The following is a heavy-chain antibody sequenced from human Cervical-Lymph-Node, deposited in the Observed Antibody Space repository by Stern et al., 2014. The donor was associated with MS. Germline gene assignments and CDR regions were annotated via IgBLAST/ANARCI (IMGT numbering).Heavy chain of an antibody. Sequence: QLQLQESGPGLVKPSETLSLTCTVSGASINSSPYYWGWIRQTPGKGLEWIGNIHFGGSTYYNLSLKSRITISVETSKNQFSLKLSSVTAADTAVYYCARPHLYCSGATCSWGVYWGQGTLVTVSS. D-gene: IGHD2-15*01. CDR3: ARPHLYCSGATCSWGVY. CDR1: GASINSSPYY. J-gene: IGHJ4*02. CDR2: IHFGGST. V-gene: IGHV4-39*01.